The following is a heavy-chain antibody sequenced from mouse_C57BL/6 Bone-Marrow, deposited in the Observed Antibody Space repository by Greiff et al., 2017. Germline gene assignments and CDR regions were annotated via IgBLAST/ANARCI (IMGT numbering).Heavy chain of an antibody. Sequence: QVQLQQPGAELVRPGSSVKLSCKASGYTFTSYWMDWVKQRPGQGLEWIGNIYPSDSETHYNQKFKDKATLTVDKSSSTAYMQLSSLTSEDSAVYYCARHLYGSSMDYWGQGTSVTVSS. CDR3: ARHLYGSSMDY. J-gene: IGHJ4*01. V-gene: IGHV1-61*01. CDR1: GYTFTSYW. CDR2: IYPSDSET. D-gene: IGHD1-1*01.